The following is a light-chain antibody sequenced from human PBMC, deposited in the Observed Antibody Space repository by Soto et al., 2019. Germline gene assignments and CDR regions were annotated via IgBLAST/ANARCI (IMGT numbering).Light chain of an antibody. V-gene: IGLV2-8*01. CDR2: EVF. CDR3: SSYSGTSKIV. Sequence: QSVLTQPPSASGSPGQSVTISCTGPSSDVFDHNFVSWYQQHPGKTPRLIIYEVFKRPSGVPDRFSGSKFGKTASLIISGLQADDEADYFCSSYSGTSKIVFGGGTKVTVL. CDR1: SSDVFDHNF. J-gene: IGLJ2*01.